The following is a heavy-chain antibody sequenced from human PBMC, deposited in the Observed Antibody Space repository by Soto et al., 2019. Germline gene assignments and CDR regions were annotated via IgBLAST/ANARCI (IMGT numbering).Heavy chain of an antibody. CDR2: ISSSGSTI. D-gene: IGHD2-8*01. CDR3: ARRGYAILGDYYYYYMDV. Sequence: GGSLRLSCAASGFTFSDYYMSWIRQAPGKGLEWVSYISSSGSTIYYADSVKGRFTISSDNAKNSLYLQMNILRAEDTAVYYCARRGYAILGDYYYYYMDVWGQGTTVTVSS. CDR1: GFTFSDYY. J-gene: IGHJ6*03. V-gene: IGHV3-11*01.